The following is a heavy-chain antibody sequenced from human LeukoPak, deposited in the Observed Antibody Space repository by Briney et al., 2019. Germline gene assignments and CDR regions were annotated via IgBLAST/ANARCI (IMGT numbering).Heavy chain of an antibody. V-gene: IGHV3-23*01. J-gene: IGHJ4*02. Sequence: SGGSLRLSCAASGFTFSSYAMSWVRQAPGKGLEWVSGISGSGGSTYYADSVKGRFTISRDNSKNTLYLQMNSLRGEDTAVYYCAKSSPPNSSGWKPVLFDFDYWGQGTLVTVSS. CDR3: AKSSPPNSSGWKPVLFDFDY. D-gene: IGHD6-19*01. CDR1: GFTFSSYA. CDR2: ISGSGGST.